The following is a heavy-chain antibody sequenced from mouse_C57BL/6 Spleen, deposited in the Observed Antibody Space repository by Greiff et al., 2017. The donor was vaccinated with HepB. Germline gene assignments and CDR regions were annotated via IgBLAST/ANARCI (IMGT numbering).Heavy chain of an antibody. CDR2: INPSNGGT. V-gene: IGHV1-53*01. D-gene: IGHD2-4*01. J-gene: IGHJ3*01. CDR3: ERRGYEYDERFAY. CDR1: GYTLTSYW. Sequence: QVHVKQPGTELVKPGASVKLSCKASGYTLTSYWMHWVKQRPGQGLEWIGNINPSNGGTNYNEKFKSKARLTVDKSSSTAYMQLSSLTSEDSAVYYCERRGYEYDERFAYGGQGTLVTVSA.